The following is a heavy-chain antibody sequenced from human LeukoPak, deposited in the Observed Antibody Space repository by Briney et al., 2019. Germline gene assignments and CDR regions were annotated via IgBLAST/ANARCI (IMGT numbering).Heavy chain of an antibody. J-gene: IGHJ5*02. D-gene: IGHD3-3*01. CDR2: IKSKTDGGTT. CDR1: GFTLSNYW. V-gene: IGHV3-15*01. Sequence: GGSLRLSCEASGFTLSNYWMTWVRQAPGKGLEWVGRIKSKTDGGTTDYAAPVKGRFTISRDDSKNTLYLQMNSLKTEDTAVYYCTTFTTYYDFWSGYHNWFDPWGQGTLVTVSS. CDR3: TTFTTYYDFWSGYHNWFDP.